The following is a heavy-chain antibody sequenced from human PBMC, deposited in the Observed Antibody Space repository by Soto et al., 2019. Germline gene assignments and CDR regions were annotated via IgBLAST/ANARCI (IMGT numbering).Heavy chain of an antibody. J-gene: IGHJ4*02. V-gene: IGHV3-23*01. Sequence: PGGSLRLSCAASKFTFAVYAMSWVRQAPGKELEWVSSVSFSGSNTYYADSVKGRFTISRDNSRNMLYLQMNNLRAEDTAVYYCARDFKGTGEFDYWGQGTLVTVSS. CDR3: ARDFKGTGEFDY. D-gene: IGHD2-8*02. CDR1: KFTFAVYA. CDR2: VSFSGSNT.